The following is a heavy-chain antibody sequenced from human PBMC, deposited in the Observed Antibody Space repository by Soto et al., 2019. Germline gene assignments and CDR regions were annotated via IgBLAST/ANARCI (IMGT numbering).Heavy chain of an antibody. V-gene: IGHV3-33*01. CDR2: IWYDGSNK. J-gene: IGHJ4*02. D-gene: IGHD3-9*01. CDR1: GFTFSSYG. Sequence: QVQLVESGGGVVQPGRSLRLSCAASGFTFSSYGMHWVRQAPGKGLEWVAVIWYDGSNKYYADSVKGRFTISRDNSKNTLYLQMNSLRAEDTAVYYCARDFNDILTGYYSYYFDYWGQGTLVTVSS. CDR3: ARDFNDILTGYYSYYFDY.